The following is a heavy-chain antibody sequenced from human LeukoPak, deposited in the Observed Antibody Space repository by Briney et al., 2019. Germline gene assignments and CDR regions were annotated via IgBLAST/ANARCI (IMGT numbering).Heavy chain of an antibody. J-gene: IGHJ5*02. V-gene: IGHV3-7*01. CDR3: ARWARYCSSGSCYSWFDP. CDR2: MKLDGSEE. D-gene: IGHD2-15*01. CDR1: GFTFRSYW. Sequence: GGSLRLSCAASGFTFRSYWMSWVRQAPGKGLEWVANMKLDGSEEYYVDSVKGRFTISSENAQNSLYLQMNSLRVDDTAVYYCARWARYCSSGSCYSWFDPWGQGTLVTVSS.